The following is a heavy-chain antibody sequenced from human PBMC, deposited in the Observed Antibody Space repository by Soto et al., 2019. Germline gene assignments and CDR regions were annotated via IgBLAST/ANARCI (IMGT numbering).Heavy chain of an antibody. CDR2: INHSGST. J-gene: IGHJ4*02. Sequence: SETLSLTCAVYGGSFSGYYWSWIRQPPGKGLEWIGEINHSGSTNYNPSLKSRVTISVDTSKNQFSLKLSSVTAADTAVYYCARAYYYGSGTNYFDYWGQGTLVTVSS. CDR3: ARAYYYGSGTNYFDY. D-gene: IGHD3-10*01. CDR1: GGSFSGYY. V-gene: IGHV4-34*01.